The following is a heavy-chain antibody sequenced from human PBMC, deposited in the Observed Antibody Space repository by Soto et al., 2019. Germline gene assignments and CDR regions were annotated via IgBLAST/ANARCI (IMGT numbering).Heavy chain of an antibody. J-gene: IGHJ4*02. V-gene: IGHV3-64D*06. CDR3: VKDTWGGDYYDSSGYPIDY. D-gene: IGHD3-22*01. Sequence: AGGSLRLSCSASGFTFSSYAMHWVRQAPGKGLEYVSAISSNGGSTYYADSVKGRFTISRDNSKNTLYLQMSSLGAEDTAVYYCVKDTWGGDYYDSSGYPIDYWGQGTLVTVSS. CDR1: GFTFSSYA. CDR2: ISSNGGST.